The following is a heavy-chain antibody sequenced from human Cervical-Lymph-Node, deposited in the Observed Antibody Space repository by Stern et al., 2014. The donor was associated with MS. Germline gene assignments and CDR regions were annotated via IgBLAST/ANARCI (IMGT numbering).Heavy chain of an antibody. CDR3: ILATIIRDY. Sequence: VQLEESGGGVVQPGRSLRLSCAASGFTFSSYGMYWVRQAPGKGLEWVAIISYDGSKKYYADSVKGRFTISIDNSKNTLCLQMNSLKTDDTAVYYCILATIIRDYWGQGTLVTVSS. CDR2: ISYDGSKK. J-gene: IGHJ4*02. V-gene: IGHV3-30*03. D-gene: IGHD5-24*01. CDR1: GFTFSSYG.